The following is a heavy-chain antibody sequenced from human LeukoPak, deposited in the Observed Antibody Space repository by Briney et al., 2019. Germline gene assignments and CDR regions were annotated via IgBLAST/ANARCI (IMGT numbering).Heavy chain of an antibody. Sequence: PSETLSLTCTVSAGSTSSYYWSWIRQPPGKGLEWVGYIYYSGSTNYNPSLKSRVTISVDTSKNQFSLKLYSVTAADTAVYYCARAVEYYYDSSGYYSYYFDYWGQGTLVTVSS. D-gene: IGHD3-22*01. CDR3: ARAVEYYYDSSGYYSYYFDY. CDR2: IYYSGST. V-gene: IGHV4-59*01. CDR1: AGSTSSYY. J-gene: IGHJ4*02.